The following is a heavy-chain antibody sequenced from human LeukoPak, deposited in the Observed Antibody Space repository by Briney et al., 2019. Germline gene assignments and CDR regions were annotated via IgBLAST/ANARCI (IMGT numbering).Heavy chain of an antibody. CDR1: GLTFSNYA. CDR2: ITDSGRKT. V-gene: IGHV3-23*01. D-gene: IGHD4-17*01. CDR3: AKITKATTPNY. Sequence: GGSLRLTCAASGLTFSNYAMNWVRQASGKGLEWVSGITDSGRKTYYADSVKGRFSISRDNSRNTVYLQMSDLRAEDTAVYYCAKITKATTPNYWGQGTLVTVSS. J-gene: IGHJ4*02.